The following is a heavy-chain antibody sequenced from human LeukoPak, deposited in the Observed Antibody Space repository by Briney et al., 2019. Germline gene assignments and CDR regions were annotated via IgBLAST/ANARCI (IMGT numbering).Heavy chain of an antibody. CDR3: AREMATINWFDP. D-gene: IGHD5-24*01. CDR2: IYHSGST. V-gene: IGHV4-30-2*01. Sequence: SQTLSLTCTVSGGSISSGGYYWSWIRQPPGKGLEWIGYIYHSGSTYYNPSLKSRVTISVDRSKNQFSLKLSSVTAADTAVYYCAREMATINWFDPWGQGTLVTVSS. J-gene: IGHJ5*02. CDR1: GGSISSGGYY.